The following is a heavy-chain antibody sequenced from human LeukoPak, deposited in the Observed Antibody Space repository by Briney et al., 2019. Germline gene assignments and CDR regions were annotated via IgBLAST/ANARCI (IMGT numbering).Heavy chain of an antibody. D-gene: IGHD4-17*01. Sequence: PAGSLRLSCAASGFTFSNAWMSWVRRAPGKWLEWVGRIESKIDGGTTDHAAPVKGRFTISREDSKNTLYLQMNSLKAEDTAVYYSTLSEADPTTEYGDYGDYWGQGTLVTVSS. CDR2: IESKIDGGTT. V-gene: IGHV3-15*04. CDR3: TLSEADPTTEYGDYGDY. CDR1: GFTFSNAW. J-gene: IGHJ4*02.